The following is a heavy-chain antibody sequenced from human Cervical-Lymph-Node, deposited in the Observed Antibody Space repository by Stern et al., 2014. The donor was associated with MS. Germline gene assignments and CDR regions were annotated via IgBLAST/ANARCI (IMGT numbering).Heavy chain of an antibody. CDR3: TRGWSA. CDR1: GYTFTSAD. D-gene: IGHD3-3*01. CDR2: MNPDSGDT. V-gene: IGHV1-8*01. Sequence: QVQLVQSGAEVKKPGASVKVSCKASGYTFTSADINWVRQVPGQGLEWMGWMNPDSGDTGYAQKFRGKFTITRDLSISTAYMEMSSLKFEDTAVYYCTRGWSAWGQGTLVTVSS. J-gene: IGHJ4*02.